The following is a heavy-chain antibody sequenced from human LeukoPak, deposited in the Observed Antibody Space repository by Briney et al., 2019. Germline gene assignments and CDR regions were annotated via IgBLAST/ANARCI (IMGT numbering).Heavy chain of an antibody. J-gene: IGHJ6*03. CDR1: GGSFSGYY. V-gene: IGHV4-34*01. CDR2: ISHGGST. D-gene: IGHD3-22*01. Sequence: SETLSLTCAVYGGSFSGYYWSWIRQPPGKGLEWIGEISHGGSTNYNPSLKSRVTISVDTSKNQFSLKLSSVTAADTAVYYCARRPGYYYDSSGYYPKAMDVWGKGTTVTVSS. CDR3: ARRPGYYYDSSGYYPKAMDV.